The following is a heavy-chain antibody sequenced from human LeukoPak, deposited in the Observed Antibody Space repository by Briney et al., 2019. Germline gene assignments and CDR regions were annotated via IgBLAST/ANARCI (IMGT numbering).Heavy chain of an antibody. V-gene: IGHV3-66*01. D-gene: IGHD4-17*01. Sequence: GGSLRLSCVVSGLTVSSNYMSWVRQASGKGLEWVSVIYSGGTTNYADSVKGRFLVYRDNSKNTLYLQMNSLRAEDTAVYYCASKLTTGYWGQGTLVTVSS. CDR1: GLTVSSNY. J-gene: IGHJ4*02. CDR3: ASKLTTGY. CDR2: IYSGGTT.